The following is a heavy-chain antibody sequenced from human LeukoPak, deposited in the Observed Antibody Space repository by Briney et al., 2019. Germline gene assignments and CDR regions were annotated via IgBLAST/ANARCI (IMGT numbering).Heavy chain of an antibody. CDR1: AFTFSSYW. J-gene: IGHJ4*02. CDR3: ARDRGYSSFDY. D-gene: IGHD4-23*01. V-gene: IGHV3-7*01. CDR2: IKEDGSEI. Sequence: GGSLRLSCAASAFTFSSYWMSWVRQAPGKGLEWVANIKEDGSEINYVDSVKGRFTISRDNAKNSLYLQMNSLRVEDTAVYYCARDRGYSSFDYWGQGTLVTVSS.